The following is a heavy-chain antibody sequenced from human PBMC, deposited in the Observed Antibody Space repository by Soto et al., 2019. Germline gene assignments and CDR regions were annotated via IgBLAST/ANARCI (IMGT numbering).Heavy chain of an antibody. CDR1: WFTFNISA. CDR3: AAGIQLWTDY. Sequence: PVKVSRQASWFTFNISAVEGVRQARGQRLEWIGWIVVGSGNTNYAQKFQERVTITRDMSTSTAYMELSSLRSEDTAVYYCAAGIQLWTDYWGQGTLVTVSS. D-gene: IGHD5-18*01. J-gene: IGHJ4*02. CDR2: IVVGSGNT. V-gene: IGHV1-58*01.